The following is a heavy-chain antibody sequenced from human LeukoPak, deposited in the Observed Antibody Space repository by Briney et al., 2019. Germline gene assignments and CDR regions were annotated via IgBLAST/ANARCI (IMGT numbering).Heavy chain of an antibody. CDR3: AKDSAAGTLRYYYYYYMDV. D-gene: IGHD6-13*01. J-gene: IGHJ6*03. CDR1: GFTFSSYS. V-gene: IGHV3-23*01. CDR2: ISGSGGSA. Sequence: PGGSLRLSCAASGFTFSSYSMNWVRQAPGKGLEWVSAISGSGGSAYYADSVKGRFTISRDNSKNTLYFQMNGLRAEDTAVYYCAKDSAAGTLRYYYYYYMDVWGKGTTVTISS.